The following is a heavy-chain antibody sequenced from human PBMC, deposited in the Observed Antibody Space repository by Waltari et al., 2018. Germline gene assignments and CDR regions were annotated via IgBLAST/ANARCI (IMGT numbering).Heavy chain of an antibody. Sequence: ASGQVHEWRGEMMPSFGTANYAEKFQGRVTSTADESTSTAYMELSSLRSEDTAVYYCARHHVRRAFDIWGQGTMVTVSS. J-gene: IGHJ3*02. D-gene: IGHD6-6*01. CDR2: MMPSFGTA. CDR3: ARHHVRRAFDI. V-gene: IGHV1-69*01.